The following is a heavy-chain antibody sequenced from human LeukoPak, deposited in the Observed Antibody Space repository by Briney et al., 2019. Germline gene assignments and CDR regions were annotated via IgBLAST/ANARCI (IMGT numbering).Heavy chain of an antibody. Sequence: SETLSLTCTASGGSISSYYWSWIRQPPGKGLEWIGYIYYCGSTNYNPSLKSRVTISVDTSKNQFSLKLSSVTAADTAVYYCARAARDPYSSSRRWFDPWGQGTLVTVSS. V-gene: IGHV4-59*01. CDR3: ARAARDPYSSSRRWFDP. D-gene: IGHD6-13*01. CDR2: IYYCGST. J-gene: IGHJ5*02. CDR1: GGSISSYY.